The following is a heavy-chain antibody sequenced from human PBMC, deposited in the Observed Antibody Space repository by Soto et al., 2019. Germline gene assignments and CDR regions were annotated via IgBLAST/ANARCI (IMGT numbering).Heavy chain of an antibody. J-gene: IGHJ4*02. Sequence: GGSLRLSCAASGFTFSSYAMSWVRQAPGKGLEWVSAIGGSGGSTYYADSVKGRFTISRDNSKNTLYLQMNSLRAEDTAVYYCAPRPPGYCSGGSCLDFDYWGQGTLVTVSS. D-gene: IGHD2-15*01. CDR3: APRPPGYCSGGSCLDFDY. CDR1: GFTFSSYA. CDR2: IGGSGGST. V-gene: IGHV3-23*01.